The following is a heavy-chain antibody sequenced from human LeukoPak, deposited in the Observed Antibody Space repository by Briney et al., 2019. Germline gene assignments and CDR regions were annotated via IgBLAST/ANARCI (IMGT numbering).Heavy chain of an antibody. Sequence: SETLSLTCAVYGGSFSGYYWSWIRHPPGKGLEWMGEINHSGSTNYNPSLKSRVPISVDTSKNQFSLKLSSVTAADTAVYYCARGYSYGQNWFDPWGQGTLVTVSS. CDR2: INHSGST. J-gene: IGHJ5*02. CDR3: ARGYSYGQNWFDP. CDR1: GGSFSGYY. V-gene: IGHV4-34*01. D-gene: IGHD5-18*01.